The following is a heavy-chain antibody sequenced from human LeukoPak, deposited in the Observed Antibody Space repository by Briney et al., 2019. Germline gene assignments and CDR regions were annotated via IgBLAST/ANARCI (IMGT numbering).Heavy chain of an antibody. Sequence: PSETLSLTCTVSGGSISGYYWNWLRQPPGKGLEWIGYIYYSGITNYNPSLKSRVTISVDTSKNQFSLKLSSVTAADTAVYYCARSLKAITFGGVSNPFDIWGQGTMVTVSS. CDR2: IYYSGIT. CDR1: GGSISGYY. D-gene: IGHD3-16*01. V-gene: IGHV4-59*01. J-gene: IGHJ3*02. CDR3: ARSLKAITFGGVSNPFDI.